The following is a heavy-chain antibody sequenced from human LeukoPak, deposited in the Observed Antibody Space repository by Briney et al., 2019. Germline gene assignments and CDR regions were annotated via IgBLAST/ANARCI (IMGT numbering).Heavy chain of an antibody. J-gene: IGHJ4*02. V-gene: IGHV3-64D*09. CDR1: GFTFSDYW. CDR3: VKDLYYDNSGYYSGAFDY. D-gene: IGHD3-22*01. Sequence: GGSLRLSCAASGFTFSDYWMHWVRQAPGKGLEYVSAINSNGGRTYYADSVKGRFTISRDNSKNTLYLQMSSLRVDDTAVYYCVKDLYYDNSGYYSGAFDYWGQGTLVTVSS. CDR2: INSNGGRT.